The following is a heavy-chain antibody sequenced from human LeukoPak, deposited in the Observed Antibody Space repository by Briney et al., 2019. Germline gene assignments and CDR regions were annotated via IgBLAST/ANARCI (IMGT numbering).Heavy chain of an antibody. J-gene: IGHJ5*02. CDR2: IIPIFGTE. D-gene: IGHD3-16*01. CDR1: GGTFISYA. CDR3: ARSTIMRHYNWFDP. Sequence: ASVKVSCKASGGTFISYAISWVRQAPGQGLEWMGGIIPIFGTENYAQKFQGRVTITAGEYTSTAYMELSSLRSEDTAMYYCARSTIMRHYNWFDPWGQGTLVTVSS. V-gene: IGHV1-69*13.